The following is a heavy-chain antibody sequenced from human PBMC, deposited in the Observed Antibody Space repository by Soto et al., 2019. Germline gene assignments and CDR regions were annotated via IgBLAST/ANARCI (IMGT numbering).Heavy chain of an antibody. V-gene: IGHV1-18*01. D-gene: IGHD2-15*01. CDR2: ISAYNGNT. CDR3: ASKRDCSGGSCYSSSYYGMDV. Sequence: GASVKVSCKACGDTFTSYGISWVRQAPGQGLEWMGWISAYNGNTNYAQKLQGRVTMTTDTSTSTAYMELRSLRSDDTAVYYCASKRDCSGGSCYSSSYYGMDVWGQGTTVTVSS. CDR1: GDTFTSYG. J-gene: IGHJ6*02.